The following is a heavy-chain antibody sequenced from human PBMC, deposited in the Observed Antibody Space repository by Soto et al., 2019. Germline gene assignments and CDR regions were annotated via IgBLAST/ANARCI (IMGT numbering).Heavy chain of an antibody. CDR3: AAGDYHDTSCYSSDY. D-gene: IGHD2-21*01. CDR1: GFTFITST. CDR2: IVVGRGNT. V-gene: IGHV1-58*01. Sequence: SVKVSCKASGFTFITSTVQWVRQARGQPLEWLGWIVVGRGNTIYAQNFQERVTFTRDESTSTAHMELSSLRFEDTGVYYCAAGDYHDTSCYSSDYWGQGTLVTVSS. J-gene: IGHJ4*02.